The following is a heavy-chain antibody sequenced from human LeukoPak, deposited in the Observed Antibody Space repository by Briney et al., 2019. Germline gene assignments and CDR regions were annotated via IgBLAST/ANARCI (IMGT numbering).Heavy chain of an antibody. Sequence: GGSLRLSCAPSGVIFNNFAFHWVRQAPGKGLEWIAAVSYDGSNKYYADSVRGRLTISRDNSKNTLYSQMNSLRAEDTAVYYCARAGRADGDYHYFDYWGQGTLVTVSS. D-gene: IGHD4-17*01. CDR1: GVIFNNFA. CDR2: VSYDGSNK. V-gene: IGHV3-30-3*01. J-gene: IGHJ4*02. CDR3: ARAGRADGDYHYFDY.